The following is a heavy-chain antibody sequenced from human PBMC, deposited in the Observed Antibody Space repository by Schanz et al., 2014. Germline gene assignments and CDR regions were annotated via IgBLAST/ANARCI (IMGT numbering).Heavy chain of an antibody. Sequence: QVQLVESGGGVVQPGKALRLSCAASGFTFRSYTMHWVRQAPGKGLEWVAVIWYDGNNKYYADSVKGRFTISRDNSKNILYLQMNSLRAEDTALYYCAKDPHKDYGGKPQTFDIWGQGTMVTVSS. D-gene: IGHD4-17*01. CDR3: AKDPHKDYGGKPQTFDI. J-gene: IGHJ3*02. V-gene: IGHV3-33*06. CDR2: IWYDGNNK. CDR1: GFTFRSYT.